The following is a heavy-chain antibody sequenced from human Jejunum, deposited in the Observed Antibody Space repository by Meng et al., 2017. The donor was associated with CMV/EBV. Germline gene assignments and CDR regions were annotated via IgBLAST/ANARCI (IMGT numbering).Heavy chain of an antibody. Sequence: GFTFNDYAIHWVRQAPENGLEWVSGIRWDDTREDYADSVKGRFVISRDNAKSSVYLQMSSLRPEDTAVYYCAKSLFSYGPLYFDLWGQGTWVTVSS. V-gene: IGHV3-9*01. J-gene: IGHJ4*02. CDR3: AKSLFSYGPLYFDL. CDR2: IRWDDTRE. CDR1: GFTFNDYA. D-gene: IGHD3-16*01.